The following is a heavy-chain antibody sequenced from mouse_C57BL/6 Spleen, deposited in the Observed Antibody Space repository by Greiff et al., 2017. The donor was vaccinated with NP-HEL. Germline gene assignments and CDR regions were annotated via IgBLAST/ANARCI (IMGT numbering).Heavy chain of an antibody. Sequence: QVHVKQPGTELVKPGASVKLSCKASGYTFTSYWMHWVKQRPGQGLEWIGNINPSNGGTNYNEKFKSKATLTVDKSSSTAYMQLSSLTSEDSAVYYCARSEDDGYPWFAYWGQGTLVTVSA. D-gene: IGHD2-3*01. J-gene: IGHJ3*01. V-gene: IGHV1-53*01. CDR2: INPSNGGT. CDR1: GYTFTSYW. CDR3: ARSEDDGYPWFAY.